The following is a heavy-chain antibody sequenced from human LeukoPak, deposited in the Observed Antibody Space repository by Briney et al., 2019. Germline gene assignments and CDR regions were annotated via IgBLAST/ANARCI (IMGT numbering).Heavy chain of an antibody. CDR3: ARKLSDYGGPWGY. V-gene: IGHV4-34*01. CDR1: GGSFSGYY. D-gene: IGHD4-17*01. CDR2: INHSGST. Sequence: SETLSLTCAVYGGSFSGYYWSWIRQPPGKGLEWIGEINHSGSTNYNPSLKSRVTISVDTSKNQFSLKLSSVAAADTAVYYCARKLSDYGGPWGYWGQGTLVTVSS. J-gene: IGHJ4*02.